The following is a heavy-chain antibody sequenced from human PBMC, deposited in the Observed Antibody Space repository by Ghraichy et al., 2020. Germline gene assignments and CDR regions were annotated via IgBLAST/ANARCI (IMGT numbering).Heavy chain of an antibody. Sequence: GGSLRLSCAASGFTFSSYSMNWVRQAPGKGLEWVSSISSSSSYIYYADSVKGRFTISRDNAKNSLYLQMNSLRAEDTAVYYCARGGEQLVHIQLEYYYYYYYMDVWGKGTTVTVSS. CDR3: ARGGEQLVHIQLEYYYYYYYMDV. D-gene: IGHD6-6*01. J-gene: IGHJ6*03. V-gene: IGHV3-21*01. CDR1: GFTFSSYS. CDR2: ISSSSSYI.